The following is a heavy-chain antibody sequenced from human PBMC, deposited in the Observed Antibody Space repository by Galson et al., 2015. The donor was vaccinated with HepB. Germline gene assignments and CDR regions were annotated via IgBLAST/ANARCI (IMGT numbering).Heavy chain of an antibody. D-gene: IGHD6-13*01. J-gene: IGHJ5*02. Sequence: SLRLSCAASGFTFSTHTMHWVRQAPGKGLEWVAIISHDGKNENYVDSVKGRFTISRDNSKSTLYLQMNSLRTEDTAVYYCARGIAAAGNPNWFDPWGQGTLVTVSS. V-gene: IGHV3-30*04. CDR2: ISHDGKNE. CDR3: ARGIAAAGNPNWFDP. CDR1: GFTFSTHT.